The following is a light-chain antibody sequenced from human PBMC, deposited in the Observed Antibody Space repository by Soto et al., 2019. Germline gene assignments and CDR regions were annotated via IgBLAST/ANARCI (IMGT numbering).Light chain of an antibody. V-gene: IGKV3-11*01. J-gene: IGKJ4*01. CDR2: DAS. CDR3: QQRLNWPPLT. Sequence: EIALTQSPATLSLSPGERATHTCRASQSVSSYVAWYQQKPGQAPRRLIYDASNRATGIPARFSGSGSGTDFTLTISSLEPEDSAIYYCQQRLNWPPLTFGGGTKVEIK. CDR1: QSVSSY.